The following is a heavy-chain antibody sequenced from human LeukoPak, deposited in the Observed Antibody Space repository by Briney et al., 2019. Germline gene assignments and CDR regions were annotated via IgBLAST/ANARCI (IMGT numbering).Heavy chain of an antibody. CDR3: TTVGCSSTSCYLDY. J-gene: IGHJ4*02. V-gene: IGHV3-15*01. CDR2: IKSKTDGGTT. Sequence: GGSLRLSCVASGFTFSNPWMIWVRQAPGXGRELVGRIKSKTDGGTTDYAEPVKGRFTISRDDSKNTLYLQMNSLKTEDKAVYYCTTVGCSSTSCYLDYWGQGTLVTVPS. D-gene: IGHD2-2*01. CDR1: GFTFSNPW.